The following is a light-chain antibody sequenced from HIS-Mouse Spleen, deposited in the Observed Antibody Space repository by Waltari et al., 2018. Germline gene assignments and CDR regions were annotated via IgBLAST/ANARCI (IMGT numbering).Light chain of an antibody. Sequence: QSALTQPRSVSGSPGQSVTISCTGTSSDVGGYNYVSWYQQHPGKAPKLMIYDVSRRPSAVPDRFSGSKSGNTASLTISGLQAEDEADYYCCSYAGSYTFWVFGGGTKLTVL. J-gene: IGLJ3*02. V-gene: IGLV2-11*01. CDR1: SSDVGGYNY. CDR2: DVS. CDR3: CSYAGSYTFWV.